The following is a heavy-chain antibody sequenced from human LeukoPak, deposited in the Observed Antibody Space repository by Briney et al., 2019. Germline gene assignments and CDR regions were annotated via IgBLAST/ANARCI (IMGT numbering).Heavy chain of an antibody. CDR3: ARNMGYSSSFMDV. CDR2: IYTSGST. V-gene: IGHV4-4*09. J-gene: IGHJ6*03. Sequence: SETLSLTCTVSGGSISGYYWSWIRQPPGKELEWIGYIYTSGSTNYNPSLKSRVTISVDTSKNQFSLKLSSVTAADTAVYYCARNMGYSSSFMDVWGKGTTVTVSS. D-gene: IGHD6-6*01. CDR1: GGSISGYY.